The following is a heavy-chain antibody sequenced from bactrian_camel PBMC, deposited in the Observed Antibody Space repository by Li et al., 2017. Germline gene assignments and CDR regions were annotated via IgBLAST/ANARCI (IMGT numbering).Heavy chain of an antibody. V-gene: IGHV3-2*01. D-gene: IGHD1*01. CDR3: VTEGFTH. Sequence: HVQLVESGGGSVQAGGSLRLSCAASGITFSHYYMSWIRQAPGKGLDWVSIVYSDGTNTYYTDSVKGRFTVSRDNAKNTVYLDMNSLTSEDTALYYCVTEGFTHWGQGTQVTVS. CDR1: GITFSHYY. J-gene: IGHJ4*01. CDR2: VYSDGTNT.